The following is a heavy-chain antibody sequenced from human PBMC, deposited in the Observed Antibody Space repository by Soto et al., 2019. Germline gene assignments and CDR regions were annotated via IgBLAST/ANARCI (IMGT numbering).Heavy chain of an antibody. CDR2: ISSSSSYI. Sequence: EVQLVESGGGLVKPGGSLRLSCAASGFTFSSYSMNWVRQAPGKGLEWVSSISSSSSYIYYADSVKSRFTISRDNAKHSLYLQMNSLRAEDTAVYYCARDLDYDYVWGSYRWYYGMDVWGQGTTVTVSS. D-gene: IGHD3-16*02. J-gene: IGHJ6*02. CDR3: ARDLDYDYVWGSYRWYYGMDV. V-gene: IGHV3-21*01. CDR1: GFTFSSYS.